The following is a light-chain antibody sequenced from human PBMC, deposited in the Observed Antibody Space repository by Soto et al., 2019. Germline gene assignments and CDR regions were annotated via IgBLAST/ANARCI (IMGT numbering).Light chain of an antibody. V-gene: IGKV3-15*01. J-gene: IGKJ4*01. CDR3: QQYNDWPRT. Sequence: EVVMTQSPATLSVSPGERATLSCRASQSVRSHLAWYQQKPGQAPSLLIFGASTRATGVPARFSGSESGTEFTLTISSLQSGDVALYFCQQYNDWPRTFGGGTKVEMK. CDR2: GAS. CDR1: QSVRSH.